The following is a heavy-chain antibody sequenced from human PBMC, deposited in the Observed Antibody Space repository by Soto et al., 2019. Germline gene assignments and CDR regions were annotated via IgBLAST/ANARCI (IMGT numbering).Heavy chain of an antibody. CDR2: IYEGGNT. CDR3: VRRSPEDAFDI. CDR1: GGSIISGGYS. V-gene: IGHV4-30-2*01. Sequence: QLQLQESGSGLVKPSQTLSLTCAVSGGSIISGGYSWSWIRQPPGKGLQWIGHIYEGGNTYYTPSLESPVAISTDKSKKQFALRLSSVTAADTAVYYCVRRSPEDAFDIWGQGTMVTVSP. J-gene: IGHJ3*02.